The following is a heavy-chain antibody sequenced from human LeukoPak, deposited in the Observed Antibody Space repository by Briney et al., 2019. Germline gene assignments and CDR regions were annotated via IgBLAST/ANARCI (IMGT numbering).Heavy chain of an antibody. CDR2: IIPIFGTA. CDR1: GGTFSSYA. D-gene: IGHD5-12*01. J-gene: IGHJ4*02. Sequence: GASVKVSCKASGGTFSSYAISWVRQAPGQGLEWMGVIIPIFGTANYAQKFQGRVTITADKSTSTAYMELSSLRSEDTAVYYCGSLSTESGYITDYWGQGTLVTVSS. V-gene: IGHV1-69*06. CDR3: GSLSTESGYITDY.